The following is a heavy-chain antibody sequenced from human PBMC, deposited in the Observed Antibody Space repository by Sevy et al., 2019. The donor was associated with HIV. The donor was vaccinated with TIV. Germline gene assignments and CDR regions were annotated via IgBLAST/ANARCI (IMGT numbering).Heavy chain of an antibody. J-gene: IGHJ4*02. CDR1: GYTLTELS. CDR3: ATDREYYCSGSPLGD. D-gene: IGHD3-10*01. Sequence: ASVKVSCKVSGYTLTELSMHWVRQAPGKGLEWMGSFDPEDGETFYAQKFQGRVTITEDTSTDTAYMELSSLRSDDTAVYYCATDREYYCSGSPLGDWGQGTLVTVSS. CDR2: FDPEDGET. V-gene: IGHV1-24*01.